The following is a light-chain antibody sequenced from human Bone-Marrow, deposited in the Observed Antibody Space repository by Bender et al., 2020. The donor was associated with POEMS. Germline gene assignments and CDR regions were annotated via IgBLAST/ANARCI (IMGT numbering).Light chain of an antibody. CDR1: ALAKQY. Sequence: SSELTQPPSVSVSPGQTARITCSGDALAKQYSYWYRQKPGQAPVVLIYKNTVRSSGVPERISASTSGTTVTLTISGVQVEDEADYYCQSEDNSDSYVVFGGGTKLTVL. CDR2: KNT. J-gene: IGLJ2*01. CDR3: QSEDNSDSYVV. V-gene: IGLV3-25*03.